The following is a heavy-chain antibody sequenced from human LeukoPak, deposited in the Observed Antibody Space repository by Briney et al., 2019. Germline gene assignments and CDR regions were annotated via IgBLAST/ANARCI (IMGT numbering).Heavy chain of an antibody. CDR3: TRYRTAIRYYYYYGMDV. CDR2: IRSKANSYAT. D-gene: IGHD2-21*02. J-gene: IGHJ6*02. V-gene: IGHV3-73*01. CDR1: GFTFSGSA. Sequence: GGSLRLSCAASGFTFSGSAMHWVRQASGKGLEWVGRIRSKANSYATAYAASVKGRFTISRDDSKNTAYLQMNSLKTEDTAVYYCTRYRTAIRYYYYYGMDVWGQGTTVTVSS.